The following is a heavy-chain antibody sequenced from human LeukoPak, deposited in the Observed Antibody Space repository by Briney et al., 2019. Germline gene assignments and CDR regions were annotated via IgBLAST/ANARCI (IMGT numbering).Heavy chain of an antibody. CDR1: GFTFSSYS. V-gene: IGHV3-21*01. CDR3: ARGSTFGLPWFDP. J-gene: IGHJ5*02. CDR2: ISSRSSYI. Sequence: GGSLRLSCAASGFTFSSYSMNWVRQAPGKGLEWVSSISSRSSYIYYADSVKGRFTISRDNAKNSLYLRMNSLRAEDTAVYYCARGSTFGLPWFDPWGQGTLVTVSS. D-gene: IGHD3-16*01.